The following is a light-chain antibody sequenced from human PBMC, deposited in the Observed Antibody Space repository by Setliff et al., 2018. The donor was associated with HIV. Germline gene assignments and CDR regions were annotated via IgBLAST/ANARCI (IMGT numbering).Light chain of an antibody. J-gene: IGLJ1*01. Sequence: QSALAQPASVSGSPGQSITMSCTGTSSDVGGYNYVSWYQQHPGKAPKLIIYEVSNRPPGVSNRFSGSKSGNTASLTISGLQAEDEADYYCSSYTSIYTYVFGTGTKVTVL. CDR3: SSYTSIYTYV. V-gene: IGLV2-14*01. CDR1: SSDVGGYNY. CDR2: EVS.